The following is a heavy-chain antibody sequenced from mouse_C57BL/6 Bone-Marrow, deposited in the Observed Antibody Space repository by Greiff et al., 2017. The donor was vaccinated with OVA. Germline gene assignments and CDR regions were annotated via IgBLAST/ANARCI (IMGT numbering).Heavy chain of an antibody. CDR1: GYTFTSYW. CDR2: IHPNSGST. V-gene: IGHV1-64*01. J-gene: IGHJ2*01. CDR3: ARNWDFDY. D-gene: IGHD4-1*01. Sequence: LQESGAELVKPGASVKLSCKASGYTFTSYWMHWVKQRPGQGLEWIGMIHPNSGSTNYNEKFKSKATLTVDKSSSTAYMQLSSLTSEDSAVYYCARNWDFDYWGQGTTLTVSS.